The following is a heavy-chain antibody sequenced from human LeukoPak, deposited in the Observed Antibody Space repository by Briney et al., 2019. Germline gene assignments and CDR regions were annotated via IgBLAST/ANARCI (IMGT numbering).Heavy chain of an antibody. Sequence: GGSLRLSCAASGFTFSSYAMSWVRQAPGKGLEWVSAISGSGGSTYYADSVKGRFTISRDNSKNTLYLQMNSLGAEDTAVYYCAKGGYSYVSSIQHWGQGTLVTVSS. CDR2: ISGSGGST. J-gene: IGHJ1*01. D-gene: IGHD5-18*01. CDR1: GFTFSSYA. V-gene: IGHV3-23*01. CDR3: AKGGYSYVSSIQH.